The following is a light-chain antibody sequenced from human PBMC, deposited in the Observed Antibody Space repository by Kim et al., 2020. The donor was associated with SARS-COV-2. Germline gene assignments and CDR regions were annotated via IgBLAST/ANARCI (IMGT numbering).Light chain of an antibody. Sequence: RVTSSCTGSSANVGAYDDGHWYQQVPGTAPKLLIHDNTNRPSGVPDRFSGSKSGTSASLDITGLQAEDEAVYYCQSYDRSLSGSVFGGGTQLTVL. CDR2: DNT. CDR3: QSYDRSLSGSV. CDR1: SANVGAYDD. V-gene: IGLV1-40*01. J-gene: IGLJ3*02.